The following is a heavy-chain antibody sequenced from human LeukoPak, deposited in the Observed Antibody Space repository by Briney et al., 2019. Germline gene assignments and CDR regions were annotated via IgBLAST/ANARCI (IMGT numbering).Heavy chain of an antibody. D-gene: IGHD2-15*01. CDR1: GFTFINYW. J-gene: IGHJ4*02. V-gene: IGHV3-7*03. Sequence: GGSLRLSSATSGFTFINYWMSWVRQTPGKGLQWVATIRQDGRETYYVDSVKGRFTISRDNAKNSLYLQMNSLRAEDTAVYYCARAPCSGGSCYQNWGQGTLVTVSS. CDR2: IRQDGRET. CDR3: ARAPCSGGSCYQN.